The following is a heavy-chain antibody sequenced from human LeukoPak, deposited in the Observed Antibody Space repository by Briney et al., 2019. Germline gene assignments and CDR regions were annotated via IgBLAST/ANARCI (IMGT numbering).Heavy chain of an antibody. CDR2: IKQDGSEE. Sequence: GGSLRLSCAASGFTVSSNYMSWVRQAPGTGLEWVANIKQDGSEEYYVDSVRGRLTISRDNAKNSLYLQMNSLRAEDTAVYYCARVQLGGSWFFDLWGRGTLVTVSS. CDR1: GFTVSSNY. D-gene: IGHD5-12*01. V-gene: IGHV3-7*03. J-gene: IGHJ2*01. CDR3: ARVQLGGSWFFDL.